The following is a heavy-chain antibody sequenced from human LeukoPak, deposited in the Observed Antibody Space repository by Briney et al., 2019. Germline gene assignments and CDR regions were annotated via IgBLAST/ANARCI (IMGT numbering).Heavy chain of an antibody. J-gene: IGHJ6*02. CDR3: ARDHVAAAGISPLYYYYYGMDV. Sequence: ASVKVSCKASGYTFTSYYMHWVRQAPGQGLEWMGIINPSGGSTSYAQKFQGRVTMARDTSTSTVYMELSSLRSEDTAVYYCARDHVAAAGISPLYYYYYGMDVWGQGTTVTVSS. V-gene: IGHV1-46*01. D-gene: IGHD6-13*01. CDR1: GYTFTSYY. CDR2: INPSGGST.